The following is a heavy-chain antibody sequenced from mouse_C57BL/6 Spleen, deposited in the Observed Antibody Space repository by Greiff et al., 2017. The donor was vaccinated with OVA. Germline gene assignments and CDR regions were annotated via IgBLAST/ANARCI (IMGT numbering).Heavy chain of an antibody. V-gene: IGHV3-1*01. CDR1: GYSITSGYD. J-gene: IGHJ1*03. CDR3: ARRGNWDRAPWYFDV. D-gene: IGHD4-1*01. Sequence: EVKLMESGPGMVKPSQSLSLTCTVTGYSITSGYDWHWIRHFPGNKLEWMGYISYSGSTNYNPSLKSRISITHDTSKNHFFLKLNSVTTEDTATYYCARRGNWDRAPWYFDVWGTGTTVTVSS. CDR2: ISYSGST.